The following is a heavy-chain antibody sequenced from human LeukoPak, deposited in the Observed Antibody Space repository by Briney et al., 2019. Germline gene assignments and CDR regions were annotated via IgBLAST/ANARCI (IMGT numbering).Heavy chain of an antibody. D-gene: IGHD2-2*01. J-gene: IGHJ4*02. CDR1: GGSISSGGYS. V-gene: IGHV4-30-2*01. CDR2: IYHSGST. Sequence: SQTLSLTCAVSGGSISSGGYSWSWIRQPPGKGLEWIGYIYHSGSTYYNPSLKSRVTISVDRSKTQFSLTLSSVTAADTAVYYCARRVVPAATFDYWGQGTLVTVSS. CDR3: ARRVVPAATFDY.